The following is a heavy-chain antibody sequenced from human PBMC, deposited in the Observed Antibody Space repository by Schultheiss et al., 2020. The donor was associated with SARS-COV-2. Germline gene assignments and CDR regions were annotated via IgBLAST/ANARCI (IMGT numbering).Heavy chain of an antibody. D-gene: IGHD1-26*01. CDR2: IYYSGST. V-gene: IGHV4-38-2*01. CDR3: ARGAGSYYILDY. CDR1: GYSISSGYY. J-gene: IGHJ4*02. Sequence: SETLSLTCAVSGYSISSGYYWGWIRQPPGKGLEWIGYIYYSGSTYYNPSLKSRVTISVDTSKNQFSLKLSSVTAADTAVYYCARGAGSYYILDYWGQGTLVTVSS.